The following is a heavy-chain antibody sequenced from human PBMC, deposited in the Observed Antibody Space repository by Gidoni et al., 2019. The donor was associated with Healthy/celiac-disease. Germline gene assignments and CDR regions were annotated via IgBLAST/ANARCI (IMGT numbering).Heavy chain of an antibody. Sequence: GLEWMGIIYPGDSDTRYSPSFQGQVTISADKSISTAYLQWSSLKASDTAMYYCARAYDFWSGHDYWGQGTLVTVSS. V-gene: IGHV5-51*01. CDR2: IYPGDSDT. CDR3: ARAYDFWSGHDY. J-gene: IGHJ4*02. D-gene: IGHD3-3*01.